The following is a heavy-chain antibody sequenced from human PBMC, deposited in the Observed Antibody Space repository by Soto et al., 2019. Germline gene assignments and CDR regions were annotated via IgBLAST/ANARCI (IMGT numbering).Heavy chain of an antibody. CDR2: INSDGSST. V-gene: IGHV3-74*01. Sequence: GGSLRLSCAASGFTFSSYWMHWVRQAPGKGLVWVSRINSDGSSTSYADSVKGRFTISRDNAKNTLYLQMNSLRAEDTAVYYCAREYSYGPHYGMDVWGQGTTVTVYS. J-gene: IGHJ6*02. CDR1: GFTFSSYW. CDR3: AREYSYGPHYGMDV. D-gene: IGHD5-18*01.